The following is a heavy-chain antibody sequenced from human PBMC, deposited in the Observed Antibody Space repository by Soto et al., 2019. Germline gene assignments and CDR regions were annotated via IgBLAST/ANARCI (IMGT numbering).Heavy chain of an antibody. CDR2: IYHSGST. CDR1: GGSIGSGGYS. CDR3: ARFYGDYVNWFDP. J-gene: IGHJ5*02. D-gene: IGHD4-17*01. V-gene: IGHV4-30-2*01. Sequence: QLQLQESGSGLVKPSQTLSLTCAVSGGSIGSGGYSWSWIRQPPGKGLEWIGYIYHSGSTYYNPSLKSRVTISVDRSKNQFSLKLSSVTAADTAVYYCARFYGDYVNWFDPWGQGTLVTVSS.